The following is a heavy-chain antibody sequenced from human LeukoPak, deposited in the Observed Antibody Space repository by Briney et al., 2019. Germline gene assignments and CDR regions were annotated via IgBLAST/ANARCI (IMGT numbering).Heavy chain of an antibody. CDR3: ARDRGLIDY. CDR2: ISYDGSNK. D-gene: IGHD3-10*01. J-gene: IGHJ4*02. CDR1: GFTFSSYA. Sequence: PGGSLRLSCAASGFTFSSYAMHWVRQAPGKGLEWVAVISYDGSNKYYADSVKGRFTISRDNSKNTLYLQMNSLRADDTAVYYCARDRGLIDYWGQGTLVTVSS. V-gene: IGHV3-30-3*01.